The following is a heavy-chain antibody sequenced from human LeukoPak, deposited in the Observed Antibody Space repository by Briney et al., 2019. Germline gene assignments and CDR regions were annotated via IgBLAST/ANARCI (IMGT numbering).Heavy chain of an antibody. CDR3: ARGIAAAGRPFYYFYYYMDV. D-gene: IGHD6-13*01. V-gene: IGHV4-34*01. CDR2: INHSGST. Sequence: TASDTLSLTCAVYGGSFSGYYWSWIRQPPGEGREWIGEINHSGSTNYNPSLKSRVTISVDTSKNQFSLKLSSVTAADTAVYYCARGIAAAGRPFYYFYYYMDVWGKGTTVTVSS. CDR1: GGSFSGYY. J-gene: IGHJ6*03.